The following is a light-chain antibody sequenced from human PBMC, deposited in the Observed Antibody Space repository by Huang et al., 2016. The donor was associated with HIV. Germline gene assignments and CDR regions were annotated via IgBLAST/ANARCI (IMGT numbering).Light chain of an antibody. J-gene: IGKJ2*01. Sequence: EIVLTQFPGTLSLSPGERATVSCGASQSFSGSYLAWYQQKPGQAPTLHIYGASNSATDIPDRFSGSGSGTDFTLTISRREPEDFAVYYCQQYGSSPYTFGQGTKLEIK. CDR1: QSFSGSY. V-gene: IGKV3-20*01. CDR3: QQYGSSPYT. CDR2: GAS.